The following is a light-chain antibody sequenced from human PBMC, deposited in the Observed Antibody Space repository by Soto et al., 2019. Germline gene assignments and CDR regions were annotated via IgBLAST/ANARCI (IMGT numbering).Light chain of an antibody. J-gene: IGKJ1*01. CDR1: QPISSW. Sequence: DIQMTQSPSSISASVGDRVTITCRASQPISSWLAWYQQVPGQAPYLLIYPASTLQSGGPSRCSGSGSGTDFTLTINSLQPEDFATYYCQQGYNFPRAFGQGTRVEI. CDR3: QQGYNFPRA. V-gene: IGKV1-12*01. CDR2: PAS.